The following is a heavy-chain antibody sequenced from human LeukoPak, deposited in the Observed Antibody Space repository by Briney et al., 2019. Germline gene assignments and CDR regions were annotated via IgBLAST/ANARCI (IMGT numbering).Heavy chain of an antibody. CDR1: GFTFDDYG. CDR3: ARDGYDDYVWGSYRPDY. V-gene: IGHV3-20*04. D-gene: IGHD3-16*02. J-gene: IGHJ4*02. CDR2: INWNGGST. Sequence: GGSLRLSCAASGFTFDDYGMSWVRQAPGKGLEWVSGINWNGGSTGYADSVKGRFTISRDNAKNSLYLQMNSLRAEDTALYYCARDGYDDYVWGSYRPDYWGQGTLLTVSS.